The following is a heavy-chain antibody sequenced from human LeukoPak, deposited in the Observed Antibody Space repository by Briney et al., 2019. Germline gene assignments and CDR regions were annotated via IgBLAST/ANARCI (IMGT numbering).Heavy chain of an antibody. V-gene: IGHV4-39*07. J-gene: IGHJ4*02. CDR1: GGSISSSSYY. CDR3: ARDGQSIAAAGTMVLGY. Sequence: PSETLSLTCTVSGGSISSSSYYWGWIRQPPGQGLEWIGCIYYSGTTYYNPSLKSRVTISVDTSKNQFSLKLSSVTAADTAVYYCARDGQSIAAAGTMVLGYWGQGTLVTVSS. CDR2: IYYSGTT. D-gene: IGHD6-13*01.